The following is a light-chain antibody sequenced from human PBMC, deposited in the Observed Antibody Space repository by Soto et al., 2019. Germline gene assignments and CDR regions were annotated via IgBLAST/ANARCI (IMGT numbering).Light chain of an antibody. CDR1: QSISSW. CDR3: QQSYSTPIT. CDR2: AAS. Sequence: DIQMTPSPSTLSASVVDRVTITCRASQSISSWLAWYQQKPGKAPKLLIYAASSLQSGVPSRFSGSGSGTDFTLTISSLQPEDFATYYCQQSYSTPITFGQGTRLEIK. V-gene: IGKV1-39*01. J-gene: IGKJ5*01.